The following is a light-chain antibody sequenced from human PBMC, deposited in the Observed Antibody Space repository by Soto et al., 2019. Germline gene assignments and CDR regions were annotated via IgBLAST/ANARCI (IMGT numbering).Light chain of an antibody. CDR1: QSISSW. J-gene: IGKJ1*01. CDR2: DAS. CDR3: QQYNSYCT. Sequence: DIQMTQSPSTLSASVGDRVTITCRASQSISSWLAWYQQKPGKAPKLLIYDASSLEWGVPSRFSGSGCRTEFTLTISSLQPDDFAAIYCQQYNSYCTFGQGTKVEIK. V-gene: IGKV1-5*01.